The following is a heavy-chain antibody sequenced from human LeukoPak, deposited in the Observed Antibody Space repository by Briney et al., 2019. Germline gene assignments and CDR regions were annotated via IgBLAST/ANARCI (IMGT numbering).Heavy chain of an antibody. D-gene: IGHD4-17*01. CDR3: TTGQMEMTLYGDYVDYYYYMDV. CDR1: GFTFSNAW. Sequence: GGSLRLSCAASGFTFSNAWMSWVRQAPGKGLEWVGRIKSKTDGGTTDYAAPVKGRFTISRDDAKNTRYLQMNSLKTEDTAVYYCTTGQMEMTLYGDYVDYYYYMDVWGKGTTVTVSS. J-gene: IGHJ6*03. CDR2: IKSKTDGGTT. V-gene: IGHV3-15*01.